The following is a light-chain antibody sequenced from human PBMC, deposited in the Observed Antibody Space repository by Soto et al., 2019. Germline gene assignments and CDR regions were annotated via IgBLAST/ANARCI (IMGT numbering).Light chain of an antibody. CDR2: DAS. CDR3: QHRMNWPIT. Sequence: EIVLTQSPATLSLSPGERAPLSCRASQTVSSYLLWYQQKPGQAPRLLIYDASNRATGIPARFSGSGSETDFTLTISSLEPEDFAVYYCQHRMNWPITFGQGTRLEIK. CDR1: QTVSSY. J-gene: IGKJ5*01. V-gene: IGKV3-11*01.